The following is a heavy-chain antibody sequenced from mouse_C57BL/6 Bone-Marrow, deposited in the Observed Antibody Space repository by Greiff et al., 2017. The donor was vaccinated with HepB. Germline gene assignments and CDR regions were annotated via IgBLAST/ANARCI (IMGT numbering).Heavy chain of an antibody. CDR3: ARDYDWGFAY. CDR2: ISYDGSN. Sequence: EVKLLESGPGLVKPSQSLSLTCSVTGYSITSGYYWNWIRQFPGNKLEWMGYISYDGSNNYNPSLKNRISITRDTSKNQFFLKLNSVTTEDTATYYCARDYDWGFAYWGQGTLVTVSA. CDR1: GYSITSGYY. J-gene: IGHJ3*01. D-gene: IGHD2-4*01. V-gene: IGHV3-6*01.